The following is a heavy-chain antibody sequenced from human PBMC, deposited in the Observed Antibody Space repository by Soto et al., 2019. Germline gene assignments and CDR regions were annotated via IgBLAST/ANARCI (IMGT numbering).Heavy chain of an antibody. CDR3: ATEDGDYEAAKEIYH. V-gene: IGHV1-69*08. CDR2: ILPILDIA. D-gene: IGHD4-17*01. CDR1: GGTFHSHT. Sequence: QVQLEQSGAEVKKPGSSVKVSCKASGGTFHSHTITWVRQAPGQGLEWMGRILPILDIATYAQKFKGRVTITTATATSTVYMLLTSLTSKDAAVYYSATEDGDYEAAKEIYHWGQGTLVTVSS. J-gene: IGHJ5*02.